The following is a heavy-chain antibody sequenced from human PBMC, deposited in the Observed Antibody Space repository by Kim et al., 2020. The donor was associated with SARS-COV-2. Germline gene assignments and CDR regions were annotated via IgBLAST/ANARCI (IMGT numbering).Heavy chain of an antibody. J-gene: IGHJ4*02. CDR1: GFTFSSYG. CDR3: AKSGIAARPGLGLYFDY. D-gene: IGHD6-6*01. CDR2: ISYDGSNK. Sequence: GGSLRLSCAASGFTFSSYGMHWVRQAPGKGLEWVAVISYDGSNKYYADSVKGRFTISRDNSKNTLYLQMNSLRAEDTAVYYCAKSGIAARPGLGLYFDYWGQGTLVTVSS. V-gene: IGHV3-30*18.